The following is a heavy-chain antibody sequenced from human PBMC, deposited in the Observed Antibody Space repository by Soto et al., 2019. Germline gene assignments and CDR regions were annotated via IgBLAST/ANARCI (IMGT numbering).Heavy chain of an antibody. D-gene: IGHD6-19*01. Sequence: PSETLSLTCAVSGGSVNTDYWWSWVRQPPGKGLEWIGEVHHSGTTNYNPSLKSRVTISVDTSKNQFSLKLNSVTAADTAVYYCAGGVAVAGTPRSDYFDCWGQGTPVTVSS. CDR1: GGSVNTDYW. CDR2: VHHSGTT. V-gene: IGHV4-4*02. J-gene: IGHJ4*02. CDR3: AGGVAVAGTPRSDYFDC.